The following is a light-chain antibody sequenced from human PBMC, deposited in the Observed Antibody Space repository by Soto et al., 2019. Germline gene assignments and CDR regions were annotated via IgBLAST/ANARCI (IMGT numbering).Light chain of an antibody. J-gene: IGKJ1*01. CDR2: GAS. Sequence: EIVMTQSPATLSVSPGERATLSCRASQSVSSNLAWYQQKPGQAPRLLIYGASTRATGIPARFSGSGSGTEFTLTISSLQSEDFEVYYCQQYNNWPCWTFGQGTKVEIK. V-gene: IGKV3-15*01. CDR3: QQYNNWPCWT. CDR1: QSVSSN.